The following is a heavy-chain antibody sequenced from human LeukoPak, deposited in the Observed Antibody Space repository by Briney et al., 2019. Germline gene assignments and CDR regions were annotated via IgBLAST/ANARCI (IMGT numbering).Heavy chain of an antibody. Sequence: GGSLRLSCAASRDTLSSYSMNWVRQAPGKGLEWLSYISYVSGARYYAESVKGRFTISRDNAKSSVYLEMNSLRAEDTAVYYCAKDRYSSSWYGNYYFDYWGQGTLVTVSS. J-gene: IGHJ4*02. V-gene: IGHV3-48*01. CDR3: AKDRYSSSWYGNYYFDY. CDR1: RDTLSSYS. D-gene: IGHD6-13*01. CDR2: ISYVSGAR.